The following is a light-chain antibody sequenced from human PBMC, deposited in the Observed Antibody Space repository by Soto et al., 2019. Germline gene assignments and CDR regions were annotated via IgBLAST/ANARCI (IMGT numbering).Light chain of an antibody. V-gene: IGLV2-14*01. CDR2: EVS. Sequence: QSVLTQPASVSGSPGQSITISCTGTSSDVGGYDYVSWYQLHPGKAPKLMIFEVSNRPSGVSYRFSGSKSGNTASLTISGLQVEDEADYFRSSSSISTAYIFGTGKKVTV. CDR1: SSDVGGYDY. CDR3: SSSSISTAYI. J-gene: IGLJ1*01.